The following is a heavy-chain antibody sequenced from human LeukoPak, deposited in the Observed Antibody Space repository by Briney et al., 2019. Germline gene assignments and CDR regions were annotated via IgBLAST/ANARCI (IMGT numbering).Heavy chain of an antibody. V-gene: IGHV1-69*05. J-gene: IGHJ4*02. Sequence: ASVKVSCKASGYTFTSYGISWVRQAPGQGLEWMGGIIPIFGTANYAQKFQGRVTITTDESTSTAYMELSSLRSEDTAVYYCARGDYGDYWGQGTLVTVSS. CDR2: IIPIFGTA. CDR1: GYTFTSYG. CDR3: ARGDYGDY.